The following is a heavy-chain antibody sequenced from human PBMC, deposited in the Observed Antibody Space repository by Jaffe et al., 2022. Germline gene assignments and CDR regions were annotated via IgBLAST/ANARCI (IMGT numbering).Heavy chain of an antibody. V-gene: IGHV3-74*01. CDR3: AGVSGDYDDAFDI. CDR1: GFTFSSYW. Sequence: EVQLVESGGGLVQPGGSLRLSCAASGFTFSSYWMHWVRQAPGKGLVWVSRINSDGSSTSYADSVKGRFTISRDNAKNTLYLQMNSLRAEDTAVYYCAGVSGDYDDAFDIWGQGTMVTVSS. J-gene: IGHJ3*02. CDR2: INSDGSST. D-gene: IGHD4-17*01.